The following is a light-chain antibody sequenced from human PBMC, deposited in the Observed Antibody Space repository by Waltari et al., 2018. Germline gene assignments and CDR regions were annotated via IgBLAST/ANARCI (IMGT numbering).Light chain of an antibody. CDR3: SSYTSSSTLWV. CDR1: SSDVGGYNN. V-gene: IGLV2-14*03. J-gene: IGLJ3*02. CDR2: DVS. Sequence: QSALTQPASVSGSPGQSITISCTGTSSDVGGYNNVSWYQQHPGKAPKLMIYDVSNRPSGVSNRFSGSKSGNTASLTISGLQAEDEADYYCSSYTSSSTLWVFGGGTKLTVL.